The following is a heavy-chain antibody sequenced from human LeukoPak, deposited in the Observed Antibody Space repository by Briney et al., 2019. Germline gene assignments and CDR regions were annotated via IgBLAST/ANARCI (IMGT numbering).Heavy chain of an antibody. V-gene: IGHV4-39*07. Sequence: SETLSLTCTVSGASITSDNYYWGWIRQSPGKGLEWLGSVPYSGRTYYNPSLKNRVTISLDASRNEFSLKLSSVTAADTAVYYCARDGGNTEKGGGDTNWFDPWGQGTPVTVSS. J-gene: IGHJ5*02. D-gene: IGHD3-16*01. CDR3: ARDGGNTEKGGGDTNWFDP. CDR2: VPYSGRT. CDR1: GASITSDNYY.